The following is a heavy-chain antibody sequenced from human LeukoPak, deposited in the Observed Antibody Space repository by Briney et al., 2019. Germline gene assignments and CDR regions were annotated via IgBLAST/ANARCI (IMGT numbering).Heavy chain of an antibody. Sequence: GGSLRLSCAASGVILSSFWMTWVRQTPGKGLEWVANIKEDGSEKYYVDSVKGRFTISRDNAKNSLYLQMNSLRAEDTALYYCATDVGADWGQGTLVTVSS. CDR2: IKEDGSEK. CDR1: GVILSSFW. J-gene: IGHJ4*02. CDR3: ATDVGAD. V-gene: IGHV3-7*01.